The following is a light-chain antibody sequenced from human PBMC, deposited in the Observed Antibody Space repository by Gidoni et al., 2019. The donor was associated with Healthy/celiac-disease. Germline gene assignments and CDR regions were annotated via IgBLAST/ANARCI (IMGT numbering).Light chain of an antibody. CDR1: SSDVGGYNY. V-gene: IGLV2-14*01. Sequence: QSALPQPASVSGSHAQSITVSGHGPSSDVGGYNYVSWYQQHQGKAPKLMIYDVSNRPSGVSKRCSGSKSGNTASLNISGRQAEDEADYYCSSYTSSSTGVFGGGTKLTVL. CDR2: DVS. CDR3: SSYTSSSTGV. J-gene: IGLJ2*01.